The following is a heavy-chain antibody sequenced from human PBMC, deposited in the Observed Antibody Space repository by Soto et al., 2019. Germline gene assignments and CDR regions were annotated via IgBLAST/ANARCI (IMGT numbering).Heavy chain of an antibody. J-gene: IGHJ6*03. CDR3: ARGRGIAGDYMDV. D-gene: IGHD6-13*01. CDR1: GGSISSGDYY. V-gene: IGHV4-30-4*01. CDR2: IYYSGST. Sequence: SETLSLTCTVSGGSISSGDYYWSWIRQPPGKGLEWIGYIYYSGSTYYNPSLKSRVTISVDTSKTQFSLKLSSVTAADTAVYYCARGRGIAGDYMDVWGKGTAVTVSS.